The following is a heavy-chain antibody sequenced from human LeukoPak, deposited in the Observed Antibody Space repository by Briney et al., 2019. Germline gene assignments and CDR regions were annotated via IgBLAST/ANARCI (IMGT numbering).Heavy chain of an antibody. CDR2: INPSGGST. CDR1: GYTFTSYY. J-gene: IGHJ6*03. D-gene: IGHD3-10*01. Sequence: GASVKVSCKASGYTFTSYYMHWLRQAPGQGLEWMGIINPSGGSTTYAQKFQGRVTMTRDMSTSTVYMELSSLRSEDTAVYYCARAQTGILYYMDVWGKGTTVTVSS. V-gene: IGHV1-46*01. CDR3: ARAQTGILYYMDV.